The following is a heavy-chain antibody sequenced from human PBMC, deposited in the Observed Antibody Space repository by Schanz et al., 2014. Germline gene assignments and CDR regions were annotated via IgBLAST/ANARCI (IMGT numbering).Heavy chain of an antibody. CDR3: ARGGPAYYFDD. V-gene: IGHV3-66*01. CDR1: GFTLSSYG. Sequence: VRLVESGGGVVQPGRSLRLSCAASGFTLSSYGMHWVRQAPGKGLEWVSFIYIDGNTYYADSVKGRFTISRDNSKNTVYIQMNSLRAEDTAVYYCARGGPAYYFDDWGQGTLVTVAA. CDR2: IYIDGNT. J-gene: IGHJ4*02.